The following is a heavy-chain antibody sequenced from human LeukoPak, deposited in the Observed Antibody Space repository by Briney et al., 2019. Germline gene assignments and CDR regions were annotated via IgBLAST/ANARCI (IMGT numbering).Heavy chain of an antibody. CDR2: IYYSGST. CDR3: ARRGKLVFVF. CDR1: GGSISSYY. Sequence: PSETLSLTCTVSGGSISSYYWSWIRQPPGKGLEWIGYIYYSGSTNYNPSLKSRVTISVDTSKNQFSLKLSSVTAADTAVYYCARRGKLVFVFWGQGTLVTVSS. D-gene: IGHD1-14*01. J-gene: IGHJ4*02. V-gene: IGHV4-59*12.